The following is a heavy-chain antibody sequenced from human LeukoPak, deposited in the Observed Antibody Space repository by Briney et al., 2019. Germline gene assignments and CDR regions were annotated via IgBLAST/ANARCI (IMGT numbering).Heavy chain of an antibody. V-gene: IGHV3-66*02. D-gene: IGHD6-6*01. CDR3: ASNEYSSSAKEFDY. CDR1: GFTVSSNY. Sequence: PGGSLRLSCAASGFTVSSNYMSWVCQAPGKGLEWVSVIYSGGSTYYADSVKGRFTISRDNSKNTLYLQMNSLRAEDTAVYYCASNEYSSSAKEFDYWGQGTLVTVSS. J-gene: IGHJ4*02. CDR2: IYSGGST.